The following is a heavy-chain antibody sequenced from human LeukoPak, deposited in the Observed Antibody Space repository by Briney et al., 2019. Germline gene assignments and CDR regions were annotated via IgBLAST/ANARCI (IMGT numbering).Heavy chain of an antibody. V-gene: IGHV4-39*07. J-gene: IGHJ4*02. Sequence: SETLSLTCTVSGGSISSSSYYWGWIRQPPGKGLEWIGSLYYSGSAYYSPSLKSRVTISVDTSKNQFSLKLTSMTAADTAVYYCARSAGYSNGWLDYWGQGTLVTVSS. CDR2: LYYSGSA. D-gene: IGHD6-19*01. CDR3: ARSAGYSNGWLDY. CDR1: GGSISSSSYY.